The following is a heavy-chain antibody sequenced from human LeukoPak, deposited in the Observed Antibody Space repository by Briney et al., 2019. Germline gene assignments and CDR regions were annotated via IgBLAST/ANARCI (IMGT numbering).Heavy chain of an antibody. CDR1: GYTFTSYG. CDR3: ARAEYCSSTRCYSGGRLYSSSAGDY. J-gene: IGHJ4*02. D-gene: IGHD2-2*01. Sequence: ASVKVSCKASGYTFTSYGISWVRQAPGQGLEWMGWISAYNGNTNYAQKFQGRVTMTTDTSTSTAYMELRSLRSDDTAVYYCARAEYCSSTRCYSGGRLYSSSAGDYWGQGTLVTVSS. CDR2: ISAYNGNT. V-gene: IGHV1-18*01.